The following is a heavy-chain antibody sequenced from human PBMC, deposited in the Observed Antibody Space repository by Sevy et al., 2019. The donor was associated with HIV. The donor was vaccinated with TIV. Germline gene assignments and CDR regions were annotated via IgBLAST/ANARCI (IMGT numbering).Heavy chain of an antibody. Sequence: ASVKVSCKASGGTFSSYAISWVRQAPGQGLEWMGGIIPIFGTANYAQKFQGRVTITADESTSTAYMELSSLRSEDTAVYYCARVKAVAGTNYYYGMDVWGQGTTVTVSS. CDR3: ARVKAVAGTNYYYGMDV. J-gene: IGHJ6*02. V-gene: IGHV1-69*13. CDR1: GGTFSSYA. D-gene: IGHD6-19*01. CDR2: IIPIFGTA.